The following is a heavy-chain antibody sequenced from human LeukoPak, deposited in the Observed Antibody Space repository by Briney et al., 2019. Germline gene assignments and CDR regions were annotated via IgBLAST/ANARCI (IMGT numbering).Heavy chain of an antibody. D-gene: IGHD6-19*01. Sequence: PGGSLRHSCSASGFTFSNAWMSWVRQAPGKGLEWVGRIKSKTDGGTTDYAAPVKGRFTISRDDSKNTLYLQMNSLKTEDTAVYYCTTDLYSSGVKGYYYYGMDVWGQGTTVTVSS. CDR1: GFTFSNAW. V-gene: IGHV3-15*01. CDR2: IKSKTDGGTT. CDR3: TTDLYSSGVKGYYYYGMDV. J-gene: IGHJ6*02.